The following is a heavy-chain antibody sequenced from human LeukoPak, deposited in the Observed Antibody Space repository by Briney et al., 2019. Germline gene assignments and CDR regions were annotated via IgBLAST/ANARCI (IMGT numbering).Heavy chain of an antibody. V-gene: IGHV4-59*01. Sequence: SETLSLTCTVSGGSISSYYWSWIRQPPGKGLEWIGYIYYSGSTNYNPSLKSRVTISVDTSKNQYSLKLSSVTAADTAVYYCARGGGGDKNNWFDPWGQGTLVTVSS. D-gene: IGHD2-21*01. CDR2: IYYSGST. CDR1: GGSISSYY. CDR3: ARGGGGDKNNWFDP. J-gene: IGHJ5*02.